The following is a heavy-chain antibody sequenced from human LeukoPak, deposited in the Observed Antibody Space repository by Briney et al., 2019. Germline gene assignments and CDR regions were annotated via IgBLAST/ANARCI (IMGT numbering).Heavy chain of an antibody. V-gene: IGHV4-30-4*01. CDR2: IYYSGST. J-gene: IGHJ2*01. D-gene: IGHD6-19*01. CDR1: GFSISSGDYY. Sequence: SQTLSFTCTVSGFSISSGDYYWRWIRQPPGKGLEWIAYIYYSGSTYYNPSLKSRVTISVDTSKNQFSLKLSSVTAADTAVYYCARPGYSSGWYDWYFDLWGRGTLVTVSS. CDR3: ARPGYSSGWYDWYFDL.